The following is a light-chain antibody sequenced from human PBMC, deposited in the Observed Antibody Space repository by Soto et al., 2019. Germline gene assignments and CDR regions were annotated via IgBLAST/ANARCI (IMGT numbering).Light chain of an antibody. CDR1: SSNIGSNT. CDR3: AAWDDGLNGSWV. Sequence: QSVLTQPPSASGTPGQRAAISCSGSSSNIGSNTVNWYQQLPGTAPKLLIYSNNQRPSGVPDRFSASKSGTSASLAISGLQSEDEADYYCAAWDDGLNGSWVFGGGTKLTVL. CDR2: SNN. V-gene: IGLV1-44*01. J-gene: IGLJ3*02.